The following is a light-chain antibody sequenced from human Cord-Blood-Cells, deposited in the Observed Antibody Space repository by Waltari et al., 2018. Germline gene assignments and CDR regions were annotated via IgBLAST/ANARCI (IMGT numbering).Light chain of an antibody. CDR1: QSISSW. CDR2: KAS. V-gene: IGKV1-5*03. J-gene: IGKJ1*01. CDR3: QQYNSYSRT. Sequence: DIQMTQAPSTLSASVGARDTITCRASQSISSWLAWYQQKPGKAPKLLIYKASSLESGVPSRFSGSGSGTEFTLTISSLQPDDFATYYCQQYNSYSRTFGQGTKVEIK.